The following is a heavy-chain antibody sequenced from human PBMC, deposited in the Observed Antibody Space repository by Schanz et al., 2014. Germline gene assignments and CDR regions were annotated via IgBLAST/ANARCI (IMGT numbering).Heavy chain of an antibody. D-gene: IGHD6-13*01. CDR3: ASSGAGYSSSWDFDY. CDR2: IIPILGIA. V-gene: IGHV1-69*09. CDR1: GYTFTAYY. J-gene: IGHJ4*02. Sequence: QVQLVQSGAEVKKPGASVKVSCKASGYTFTAYYFHWVRQAPGQGLEWMGRIIPILGIANYAQKFQGRVTITADKSTFTAYMDVSSLRSEDTAVYYCASSGAGYSSSWDFDYWGQGTLVTVSS.